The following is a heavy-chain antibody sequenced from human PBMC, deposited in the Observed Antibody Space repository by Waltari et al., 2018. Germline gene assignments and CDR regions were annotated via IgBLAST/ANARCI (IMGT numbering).Heavy chain of an antibody. D-gene: IGHD3-10*01. V-gene: IGHV4-38-2*01. J-gene: IGHJ4*02. CDR2: IYHSGNT. CDR1: GYSIRSRSY. Sequence: QVQLQESGPGLVKPSETLSLTCAVSGYSIRSRSYWGWIRPPPGQGLEWIGSIYHSGNTYDNPSLKSRVTISVDTSKNQFSLKLSSVTAADTAVYYCARVHYYGSGSSYYFDYWGQGTLVTVSS. CDR3: ARVHYYGSGSSYYFDY.